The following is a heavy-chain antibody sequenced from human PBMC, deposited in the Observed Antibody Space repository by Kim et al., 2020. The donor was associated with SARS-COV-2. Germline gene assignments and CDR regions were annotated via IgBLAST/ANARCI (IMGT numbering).Heavy chain of an antibody. CDR2: INPGTGDT. Sequence: ASVKVSCKTSGYTFNTYLIHWVRQAPGQSLEWMGWINPGTGDTTYSQIFQGRVTITRDTSANTVYMEVSSLRSEDTAIYYCARALITASDAGVPAWVLWNFQHWGQGTRVTVSS. J-gene: IGHJ1*01. CDR1: GYTFNTYL. CDR3: ARALITASDAGVPAWVLWNFQH. D-gene: IGHD6-13*01. V-gene: IGHV1-3*01.